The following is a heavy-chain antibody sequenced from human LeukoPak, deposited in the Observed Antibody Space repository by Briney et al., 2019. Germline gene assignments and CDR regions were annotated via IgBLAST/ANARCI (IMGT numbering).Heavy chain of an antibody. CDR1: GFTVSSNY. Sequence: GGSLRLSCAVSGFTVSSNYMSWVRQAPGKGLEWVSVIYSGSSTYYADSVKGRFTISRDNSKNTLYLQMNSLRAEDTAVYYCARAMKGWGQGTLVTVSS. V-gene: IGHV3-66*01. J-gene: IGHJ4*02. CDR2: IYSGSST. CDR3: ARAMKG.